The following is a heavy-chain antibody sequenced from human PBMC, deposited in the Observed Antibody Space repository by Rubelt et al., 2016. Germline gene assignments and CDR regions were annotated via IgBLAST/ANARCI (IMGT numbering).Heavy chain of an antibody. J-gene: IGHJ4*02. CDR2: ISYDGSKN. V-gene: IGHV3-30*09. D-gene: IGHD2-15*01. CDR3: ARDRSPHLFCSGGSCPYGY. Sequence: VQLVESGGGLVQPGRALRLSCTASGFTFSDYAMHWVRQAPGKGLEWVAVISYDGSKNYYADSVKGRFAISRDNSKNTLFLQMNSLRAEDTAVYYCARDRSPHLFCSGGSCPYGYWGQGTLVTVPS. CDR1: GFTFSDYA.